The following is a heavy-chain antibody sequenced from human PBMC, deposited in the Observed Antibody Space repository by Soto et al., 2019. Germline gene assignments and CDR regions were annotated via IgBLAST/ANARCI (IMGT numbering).Heavy chain of an antibody. Sequence: GESLKISCKASGYILKNYWIGWVRQMPGQGLEWMGIIFPDDSDTRYSPSFQGHVTISVDKSISTAYVQWSSLKASDSAIYYCFRGGVTSRTFDYWGQGTLVTVS. CDR1: GYILKNYW. J-gene: IGHJ4*02. V-gene: IGHV5-51*01. D-gene: IGHD3-16*01. CDR2: IFPDDSDT. CDR3: FRGGVTSRTFDY.